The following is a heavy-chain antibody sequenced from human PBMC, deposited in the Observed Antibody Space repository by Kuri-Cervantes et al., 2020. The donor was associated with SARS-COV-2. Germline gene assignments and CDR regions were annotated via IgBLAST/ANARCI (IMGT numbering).Heavy chain of an antibody. J-gene: IGHJ6*01. Sequence: GGSLRLSWVGDGFTFRKYGMNWVRQAPGRGLGWAAVIAHDARNKFYADSVKGRFTICRDNSRNTMYLQVNSLKVDDTAVYYCAKDQGGYGTGSKRCGLDDWGQGTTVTVSS. CDR2: IAHDARNK. CDR1: GFTFRKYG. V-gene: IGHV3-30*18. CDR3: AKDQGGYGTGSKRCGLDD. D-gene: IGHD3-10*01.